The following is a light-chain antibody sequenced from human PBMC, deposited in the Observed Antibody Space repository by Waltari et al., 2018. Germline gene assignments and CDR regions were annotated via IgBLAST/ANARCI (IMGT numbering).Light chain of an antibody. V-gene: IGLV1-47*01. CDR1: RSNTGTDY. CDR2: RNN. Sequence: QSVLTHPPSAPGTPGLRLTTPCSGLRSNTGTDYVSRYQPLPGTAPKLFIYRNNQRPSEVPDRFSGSKSGTAAARAISGLRSEDEADYYCVAWDDSLSGRVFGGGTKVTVL. J-gene: IGLJ3*02. CDR3: VAWDDSLSGRV.